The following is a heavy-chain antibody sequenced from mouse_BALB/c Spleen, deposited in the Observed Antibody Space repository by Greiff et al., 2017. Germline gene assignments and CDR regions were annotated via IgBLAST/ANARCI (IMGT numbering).Heavy chain of an antibody. D-gene: IGHD3-3*01. V-gene: IGHV1-7*01. CDR2: INPSTGYT. Sequence: VQLQQSGAELAKPGASVKMSCKASGYTFTSYWMHWVKQRPGQGLEWIGYINPSTGYTEYNQKFKDKATLTADKSSSTAYMQLSSLTSEGSAVYYCARRGGNLPRAVWGQGTLVTVSA. CDR3: ARRGGNLPRAV. CDR1: GYTFTSYW. J-gene: IGHJ3*01.